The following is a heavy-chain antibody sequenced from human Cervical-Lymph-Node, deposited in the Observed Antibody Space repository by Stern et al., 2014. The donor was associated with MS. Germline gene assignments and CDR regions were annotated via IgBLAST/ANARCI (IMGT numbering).Heavy chain of an antibody. D-gene: IGHD1-26*01. CDR3: ASRWSGTYYGQNWFDP. V-gene: IGHV4-31*03. CDR1: CDSITSGGHS. J-gene: IGHJ5*02. CDR2: LYNSGAT. Sequence: QLQLQESGPGLVKPSQTLSLTCTVSCDSITSGGHSWSWIRQHPGKGLEWIGYLYNSGATFYNPSLKGRVTISLDTSKNQFSLQLSSVTAADTAIYYCASRWSGTYYGQNWFDPWGQGILVTVST.